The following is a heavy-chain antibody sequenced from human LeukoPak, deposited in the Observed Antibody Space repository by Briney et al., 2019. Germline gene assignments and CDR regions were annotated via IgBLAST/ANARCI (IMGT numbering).Heavy chain of an antibody. D-gene: IGHD3-10*01. CDR1: GFTFSSYA. CDR3: AKVMTRTMVRGVPPSDY. V-gene: IGHV3-23*01. CDR2: ISGSGGST. J-gene: IGHJ4*02. Sequence: GGSLRLPCAASGFTFSSYAMSWVRQAPGKGLEWVSGISGSGGSTYYADSVKGRFTISRDNSKNTLYLQMNSLRAEDTALYYCAKVMTRTMVRGVPPSDYWGQGTLVTVSS.